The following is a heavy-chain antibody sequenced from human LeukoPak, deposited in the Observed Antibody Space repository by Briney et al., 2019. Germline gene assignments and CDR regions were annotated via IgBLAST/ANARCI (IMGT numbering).Heavy chain of an antibody. CDR2: IYYSGST. CDR3: ARAPKVLWFGEFVAFDI. Sequence: SETLSLTCTVSGGSISSSSYYWGWIRQPPGKGLEWIGSIYYSGSTYYNPSLKSRVTISVDTSKNQFSLKLSSVTAADTAVYYCARAPKVLWFGEFVAFDIWGQGTMVTVSS. CDR1: GGSISSSSYY. D-gene: IGHD3-10*01. V-gene: IGHV4-39*07. J-gene: IGHJ3*02.